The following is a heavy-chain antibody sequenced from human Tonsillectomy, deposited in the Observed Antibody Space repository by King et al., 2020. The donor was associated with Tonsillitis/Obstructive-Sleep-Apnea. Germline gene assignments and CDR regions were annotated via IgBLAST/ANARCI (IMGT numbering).Heavy chain of an antibody. CDR1: GFTFSTYS. D-gene: IGHD3-10*01. CDR3: ARDTHYYGSGSYYPRHYYGMDV. V-gene: IGHV3-33*01. CDR2: IWHDGINK. Sequence: VQLVESGGGVVQPGRSLRISCAASGFTFSTYSIHWVRQAPGKGLEWVAIIWHDGINKYYADSVKGRFTISRDNSKNTLYLEMNSLRAEDTAVYYCARDTHYYGSGSYYPRHYYGMDVWGQGTTVTVSS. J-gene: IGHJ6*02.